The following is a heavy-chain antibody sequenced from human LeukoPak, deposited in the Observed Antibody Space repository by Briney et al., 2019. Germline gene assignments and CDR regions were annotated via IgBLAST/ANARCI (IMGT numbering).Heavy chain of an antibody. D-gene: IGHD4-23*01. CDR3: AREGLRWPTYYFDY. V-gene: IGHV1-69*04. CDR2: IIPILGIA. CDR1: GGTFSSYA. Sequence: GSSVKVSCKASGGTFSSYAISWVRQAPGQGLEWMGRIIPILGIANYAQKFQGRVTITADKSTSTAYMELSSLRSEDTAVYYCAREGLRWPTYYFDYWGQGTLVTVSS. J-gene: IGHJ4*02.